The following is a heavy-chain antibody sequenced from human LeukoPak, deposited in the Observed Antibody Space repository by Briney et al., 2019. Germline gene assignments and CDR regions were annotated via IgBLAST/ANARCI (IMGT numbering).Heavy chain of an antibody. J-gene: IGHJ3*02. CDR2: IKPDGNEK. CDR1: GFTFSNYW. Sequence: PGGSLRLSCAASGFTFSNYWMGWVRQAPGKGLEWVANIKPDGNEKYYVDSVKGRFTISRDNAKNSLSLQMSSLRAEDTAVYYCARDPTTSQGSDAFDIWGQGTRVTVSS. CDR3: ARDPTTSQGSDAFDI. D-gene: IGHD1-1*01. V-gene: IGHV3-7*01.